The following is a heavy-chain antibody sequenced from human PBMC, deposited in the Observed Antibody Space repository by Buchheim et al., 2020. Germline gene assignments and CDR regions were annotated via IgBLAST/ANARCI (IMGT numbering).Heavy chain of an antibody. J-gene: IGHJ4*02. CDR3: VSDSARDGDMP. Sequence: EVQLVESGGGLVQPGGSLRLSCAASGFTFSSYWMSWVRQAPGKGLEWVANIKQDGSEKNYVDSVKGRFTIFRDNARNSLYLEMNSLRVEDAAVYYCVSDSARDGDMPWGQGTL. D-gene: IGHD5-24*01. CDR1: GFTFSSYW. CDR2: IKQDGSEK. V-gene: IGHV3-7*01.